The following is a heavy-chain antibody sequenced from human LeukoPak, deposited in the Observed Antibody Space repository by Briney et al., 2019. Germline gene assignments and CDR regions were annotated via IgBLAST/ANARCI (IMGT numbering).Heavy chain of an antibody. V-gene: IGHV7-4-1*02. CDR2: IDTNTGNT. J-gene: IGHJ5*02. D-gene: IGHD1-26*01. CDR1: GYTFTGYT. Sequence: GASVKVSCKASGYTFTGYTMNWVRQAPGQGLEWMGWIDTNTGNTRYAQDFTRRFVFSLDTSVSTAYLQISSLKAEDTAVYYCARGSQVPSSLGRIFREGATSVSWGQGTLVTVSS. CDR3: ARGSQVPSSLGRIFREGATSVS.